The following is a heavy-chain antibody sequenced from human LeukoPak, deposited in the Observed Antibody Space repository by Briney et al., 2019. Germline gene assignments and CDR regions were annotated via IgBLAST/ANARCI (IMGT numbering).Heavy chain of an antibody. J-gene: IGHJ6*02. CDR3: ARSSQIAVARLYYYYYGMDV. CDR1: GYTFTSYG. Sequence: ASVKVSCKASGYTFTSYGISWVRQAPGQGLEWMGWISAYNGNTNYAQKLQGRVTMTTDTSTSTAYMELRSLRSDDTAVYYCARSSQIAVARLYYYYYGMDVWGQGTTVTVSS. CDR2: ISAYNGNT. D-gene: IGHD6-19*01. V-gene: IGHV1-18*01.